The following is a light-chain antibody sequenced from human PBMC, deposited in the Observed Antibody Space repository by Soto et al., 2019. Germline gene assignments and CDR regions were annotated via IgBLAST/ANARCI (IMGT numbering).Light chain of an antibody. CDR2: GAS. CDR3: QQDGSSPWT. CDR1: QSVSSSY. Sequence: EIVLTQSPATLSLSPGERATLSCRASQSVSSSYLAWYQQKPGQAPRPLIYGASSRAIGIPDRLSGSGSGTDFTLTISRLEPEDFAVYYCQQDGSSPWTFGQGTKVDIK. V-gene: IGKV3-20*01. J-gene: IGKJ1*01.